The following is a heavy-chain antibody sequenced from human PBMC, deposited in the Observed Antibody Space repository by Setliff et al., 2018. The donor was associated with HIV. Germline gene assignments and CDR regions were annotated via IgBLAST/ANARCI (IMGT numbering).Heavy chain of an antibody. V-gene: IGHV3-23*01. Sequence: GGSLRLSCASSGFTFSSYAMTWVRQAPGKGLECVAVISGSGGDTYYADSVKGRFVISREKSKSTLFLQMNSLRAEDTAVYYCAKSRDYQLLHYYGVDVWGQGTTVTVSS. CDR1: GFTFSSYA. J-gene: IGHJ6*02. CDR3: AKSRDYQLLHYYGVDV. CDR2: ISGSGGDT. D-gene: IGHD2-2*01.